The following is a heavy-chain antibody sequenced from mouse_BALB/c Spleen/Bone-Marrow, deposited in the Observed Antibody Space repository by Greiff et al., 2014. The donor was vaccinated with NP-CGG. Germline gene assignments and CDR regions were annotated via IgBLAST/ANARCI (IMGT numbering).Heavy chain of an antibody. Sequence: VQLVESGAELARPGASVKMSCKASGYTFTSYTMHWIKQRPGQGLEWIGYIDPSSGYSNYNQKFKDKATLTADISSSTAYMQLSSLTSEDSAVYYCAPYDGYYNWYFDVWGAGTTVTVSS. J-gene: IGHJ1*01. CDR3: APYDGYYNWYFDV. D-gene: IGHD2-3*01. V-gene: IGHV1-4*01. CDR1: GYTFTSYT. CDR2: IDPSSGYS.